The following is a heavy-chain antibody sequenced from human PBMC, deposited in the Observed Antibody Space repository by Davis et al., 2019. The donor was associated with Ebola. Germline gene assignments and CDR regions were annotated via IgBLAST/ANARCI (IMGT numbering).Heavy chain of an antibody. CDR3: ARDTDIYTPAGYYYYGMDV. CDR2: ISSSGSTI. J-gene: IGHJ6*02. Sequence: PGGSLRLSCAASGFTFSSYEMNWVRQAPGKGLEWVSYISSSGSTIYYADSVKGRFTISRDNAKNSLYLQMNSLRAEDTAVYYCARDTDIYTPAGYYYYGMDVWGQGTTVTVSS. D-gene: IGHD3-9*01. CDR1: GFTFSSYE. V-gene: IGHV3-48*03.